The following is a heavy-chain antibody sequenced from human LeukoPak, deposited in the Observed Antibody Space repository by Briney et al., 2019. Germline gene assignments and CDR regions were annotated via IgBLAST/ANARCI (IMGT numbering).Heavy chain of an antibody. CDR2: ISGSSSYI. CDR3: AREVDCSSTSCYVLWFDP. V-gene: IGHV3-21*01. D-gene: IGHD2-2*01. J-gene: IGHJ5*02. Sequence: GGSLRLSCAASGFTFSSYSTNWVRQAPGKGLEWVSSISGSSSYIYYADSVKGRFTISRDNAKNSLYLQMNSLRAEDTAVYYCAREVDCSSTSCYVLWFDPWGQGTLVTVSS. CDR1: GFTFSSYS.